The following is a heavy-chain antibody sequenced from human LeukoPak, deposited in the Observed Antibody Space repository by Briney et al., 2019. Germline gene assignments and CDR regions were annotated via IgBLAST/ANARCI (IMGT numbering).Heavy chain of an antibody. CDR1: GDSVSSNSAA. D-gene: IGHD4-23*01. CDR3: ARSPMTTVVYYYYYYMDV. CDR2: TYYRSKWYN. V-gene: IGHV6-1*01. J-gene: IGHJ6*03. Sequence: SQTLSLTCAISGDSVSSNSAAWNWIRQSPSRGLEWLGRTYYRSKWYNDCAVSVKSRITINPDTSKNQFSPQLNSVTPEDTAVYYCARSPMTTVVYYYYYYMDVWGKGTTVTVSS.